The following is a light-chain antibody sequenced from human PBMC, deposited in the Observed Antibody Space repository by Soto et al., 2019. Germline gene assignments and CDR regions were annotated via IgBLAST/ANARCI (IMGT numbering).Light chain of an antibody. Sequence: QSVLTQPASVSGSPGQSITISCTGTNNLVSWYQQHPGKATKVVVYEGTKRPSGVSNRFSGSNSGGTASLTISGLQAKDEASYFCCAYVGARSYVFGPGTKVTVL. CDR1: NNL. CDR3: CAYVGARSYV. J-gene: IGLJ1*01. V-gene: IGLV2-23*01. CDR2: EGT.